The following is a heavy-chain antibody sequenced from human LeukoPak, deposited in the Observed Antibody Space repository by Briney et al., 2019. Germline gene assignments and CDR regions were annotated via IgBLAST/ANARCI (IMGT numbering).Heavy chain of an antibody. D-gene: IGHD3-9*01. CDR3: ARDDILTGHHNWFDP. CDR1: GFTFSSYW. CDR2: IKQDGSEK. J-gene: IGHJ5*02. Sequence: GGSLRLSCAASGFTFSSYWMSWVRQAPGKGLEWVANIKQDGSEKYYVDSVKGRFTISRDNAKDSLYLQMNSLRAEDTAVYYCARDDILTGHHNWFDPWGQGTLVTVSS. V-gene: IGHV3-7*01.